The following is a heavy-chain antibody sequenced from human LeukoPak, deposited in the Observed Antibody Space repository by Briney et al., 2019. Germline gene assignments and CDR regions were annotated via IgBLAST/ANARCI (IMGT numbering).Heavy chain of an antibody. Sequence: GEPLKTSCKGSGYRFAGYWIGWVRQMPGKGLEWMGIIYPGDSDTRYSPSFQGQVTISADNSISTAYLQWSSLRASDTAMYYCARPGSSSWYSSLGAFDIWGQGTMVTVSS. CDR3: ARPGSSSWYSSLGAFDI. CDR2: IYPGDSDT. J-gene: IGHJ3*02. CDR1: GYRFAGYW. V-gene: IGHV5-51*01. D-gene: IGHD6-13*01.